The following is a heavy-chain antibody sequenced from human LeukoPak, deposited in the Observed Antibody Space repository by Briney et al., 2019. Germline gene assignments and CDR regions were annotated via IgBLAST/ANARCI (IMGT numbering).Heavy chain of an antibody. CDR1: VFTFSRYS. CDR2: ISSSSSYK. CDR3: ARVLLEAYYFDY. D-gene: IGHD1-1*01. Sequence: GGSLRLSCAASVFTFSRYSMNWVRQATGKGLEWVSSISSSSSYKYYADSVKGRFTISRDNAKSSLYLQMNSLRAEDTAVYFCARVLLEAYYFDYWGQGTLVTVSS. J-gene: IGHJ4*02. V-gene: IGHV3-21*01.